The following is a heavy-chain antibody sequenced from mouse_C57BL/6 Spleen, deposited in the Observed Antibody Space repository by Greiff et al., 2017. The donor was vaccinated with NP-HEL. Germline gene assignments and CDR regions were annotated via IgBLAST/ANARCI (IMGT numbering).Heavy chain of an antibody. CDR2: IDTSDSET. CDR1: GQTFTSYW. CDR3: ARSNYYGSYYAMDY. D-gene: IGHD1-1*01. J-gene: IGHJ4*01. V-gene: IGHV1-52*01. Sequence: QVQLQQPGAELVRPGSSVKLSCKASGQTFTSYWMHWVKQRPIQGLEWIGNIDTSDSETPYNQKLKDKDTLTLYKSSSTAYMQLSSLTSEDSAVYYCARSNYYGSYYAMDYWGQGTSVTVSS.